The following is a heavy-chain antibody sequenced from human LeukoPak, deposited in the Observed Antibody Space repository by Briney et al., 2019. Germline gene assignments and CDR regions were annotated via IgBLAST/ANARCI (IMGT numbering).Heavy chain of an antibody. Sequence: GRSLRLSCAASGFTFDDYAMHWVRQAPGKGLEWVSGISWNSGSIGYADSVKGRLTISRDNAKNSLYLQMNSLRAEDTALYYCAKDMMAEGNGMDVWGQGTTVTVSS. CDR1: GFTFDDYA. V-gene: IGHV3-9*01. D-gene: IGHD5-24*01. CDR3: AKDMMAEGNGMDV. CDR2: ISWNSGSI. J-gene: IGHJ6*02.